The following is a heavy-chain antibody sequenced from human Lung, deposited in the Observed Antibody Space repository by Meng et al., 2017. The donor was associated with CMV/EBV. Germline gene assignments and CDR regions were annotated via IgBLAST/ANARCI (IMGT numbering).Heavy chain of an antibody. V-gene: IGHV1-69*10. CDR2: LIPILNAP. D-gene: IGHD6-6*01. CDR3: ARALREYSSSSSDS. Sequence: SXXVSXKASGDMFSTYAITWVRQAPGQGLEWMGELIPILNAPNYAQKFQGRVRITADKSTTTAYMELSSLRSDDTAVYYCARALREYSSSSSDSWGQGTRVTVSS. CDR1: GDMFSTYA. J-gene: IGHJ4*02.